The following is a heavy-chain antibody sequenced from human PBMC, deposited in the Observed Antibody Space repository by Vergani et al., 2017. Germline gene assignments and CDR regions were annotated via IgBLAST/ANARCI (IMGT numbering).Heavy chain of an antibody. CDR3: ARVMYRDEASTGYRLEGMDI. J-gene: IGHJ6*02. Sequence: QVQLEESGPGLVKPSETLPLTCTVSGGSFNTYYRSWIRQSPGKGLEWIGYIYSTGSTNYNPSLNSRVTMSVDTSKNQFSLKLRSVTAADTAVYFCARVMYRDEASTGYRLEGMDIWGQGTTVTISS. CDR1: GGSFNTYY. CDR2: IYSTGST. D-gene: IGHD3-9*01. V-gene: IGHV4-59*13.